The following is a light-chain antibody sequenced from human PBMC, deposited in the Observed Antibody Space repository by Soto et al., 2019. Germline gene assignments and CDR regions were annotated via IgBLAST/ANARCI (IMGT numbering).Light chain of an antibody. J-gene: IGKJ4*01. V-gene: IGKV1-16*02. CDR2: EAS. CDR1: QEISNH. CDR3: QQYHNYPVT. Sequence: DIQMTPSPSSLSASVGDRVTITCRASQEISNHLAWFQQQPGKPPKSLISEASNLQSGVPSKCSGSGSGTDFTLTISSLQPEDFATYYCQQYHNYPVTVGGGTKVEIK.